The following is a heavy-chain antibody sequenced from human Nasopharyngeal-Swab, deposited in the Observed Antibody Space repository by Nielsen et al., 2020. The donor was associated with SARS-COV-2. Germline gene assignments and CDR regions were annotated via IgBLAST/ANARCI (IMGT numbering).Heavy chain of an antibody. V-gene: IGHV3-7*03. CDR1: GFPFSDHW. J-gene: IGHJ4*02. CDR3: VRNEI. Sequence: ESLKISCGGSGFPFSDHWMRWVRQSPEKGLEWAANIKQDGTLKSYVDSVKGRFIISRDNAKNSLDLQMNSLRVEDTAVYYCVRNEIWGQGTLVTVS. CDR2: IKQDGTLK.